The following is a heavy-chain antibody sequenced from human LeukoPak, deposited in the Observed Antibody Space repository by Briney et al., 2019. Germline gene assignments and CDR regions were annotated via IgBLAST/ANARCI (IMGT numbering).Heavy chain of an antibody. CDR3: ARGAPEDSSGYPPGY. CDR2: INPNSGGT. V-gene: IGHV1-2*02. Sequence: ASVKVSCKASGYTFTGYYMHWVRQAPGQGLEWMGWINPNSGGTNYAQKFQGRVTMTRDTSTSTVYMELSSLRSEDTAVYYCARGAPEDSSGYPPGYWGQGTLVTVSS. J-gene: IGHJ4*02. CDR1: GYTFTGYY. D-gene: IGHD3-22*01.